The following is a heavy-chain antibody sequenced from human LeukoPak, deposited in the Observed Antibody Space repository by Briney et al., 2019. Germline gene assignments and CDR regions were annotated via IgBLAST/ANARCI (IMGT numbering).Heavy chain of an antibody. CDR3: ARTKSPDTAMVKYYYYMDV. D-gene: IGHD5-18*01. CDR2: ISYDGSNK. V-gene: IGHV3-30-3*01. J-gene: IGHJ6*03. Sequence: GGSLRLSCAASGFTFSSYAMHWVRQAPGKGLEWVAVISYDGSNKYYADSVKGRFTISRDNSKNTLYLQMNSLRAEDTAVYYCARTKSPDTAMVKYYYYMDVWGKGTTVTVSS. CDR1: GFTFSSYA.